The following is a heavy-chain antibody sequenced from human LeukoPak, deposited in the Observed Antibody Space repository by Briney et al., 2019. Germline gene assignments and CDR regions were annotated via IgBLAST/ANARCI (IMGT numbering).Heavy chain of an antibody. Sequence: SETLSLTCTVSGVSISSSNSYWGWIRQPPGKGLEWIGSIYYSGNTYYNASLKSQVSISIDTSKNQFSLRLTSVTAADTAVYYCARHRSGWLQSSFDYWGQGTLVTVSS. CDR3: ARHRSGWLQSSFDY. D-gene: IGHD5-24*01. V-gene: IGHV4-39*01. J-gene: IGHJ4*02. CDR2: IYYSGNT. CDR1: GVSISSSNSY.